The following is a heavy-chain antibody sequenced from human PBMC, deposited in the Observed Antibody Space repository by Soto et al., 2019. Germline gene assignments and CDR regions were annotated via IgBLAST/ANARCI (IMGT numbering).Heavy chain of an antibody. V-gene: IGHV4-39*01. J-gene: IGHJ3*02. CDR2: IYYSGST. Sequence: QLQLQESGPGLVKPSETLSLTCTVSGGSISSSSYYCGWIRQPPGKGLEWIGSIYYSGSTYYNPSLKRRATKTVDTSKNQFSLKLSSVTAADTAVYYCARHQRESVVPAAIGAFDIWGQGTMVTVSS. CDR3: ARHQRESVVPAAIGAFDI. D-gene: IGHD2-2*01. CDR1: GGSISSSSYY.